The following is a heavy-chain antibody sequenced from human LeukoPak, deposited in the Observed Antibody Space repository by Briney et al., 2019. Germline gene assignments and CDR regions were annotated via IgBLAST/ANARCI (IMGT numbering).Heavy chain of an antibody. CDR1: GFTFSSSYA. V-gene: IGHV3-23*01. J-gene: IGHJ4*02. CDR2: ISGSGGST. D-gene: IGHD2-2*01. CDR3: AKLEDIVVVPAATIIN. Sequence: GGSLRLSCAASGFTFSSSYAMSGVRPAPGKGLEWVSAISGSGGSTYYADSVKGTFTISRDNSKNTLYLQMNSLRAEDTAVYYCAKLEDIVVVPAATIINWGQGTLVTVSS.